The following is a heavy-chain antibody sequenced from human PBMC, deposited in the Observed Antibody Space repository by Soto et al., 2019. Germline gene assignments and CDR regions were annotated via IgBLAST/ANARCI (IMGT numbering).Heavy chain of an antibody. D-gene: IGHD6-25*01. J-gene: IGHJ6*02. V-gene: IGHV3-23*01. CDR3: AKSGGARQCRQGFYYYGMDV. CDR1: GFTFSSYA. CDR2: ISGSGGST. Sequence: GGSLRLSCAASGFTFSSYAMSWVRQAPGKGLEWVSAISGSGGSTYYADSVKGRFTISRDNSKNTLYLQMNSLRAEDTAVYYCAKSGGARQCRQGFYYYGMDVWGQGTTVTVSS.